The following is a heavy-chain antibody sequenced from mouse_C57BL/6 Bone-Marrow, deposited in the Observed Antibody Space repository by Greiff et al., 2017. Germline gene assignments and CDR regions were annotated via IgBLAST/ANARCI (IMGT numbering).Heavy chain of an antibody. J-gene: IGHJ4*01. CDR1: GYAFSSSW. D-gene: IGHD1-1*01. CDR3: ARGIYYYGSIYYAMDY. CDR2: IYPGDGDT. V-gene: IGHV1-82*01. Sequence: QVQLKQSGPELVKPGASVKISCKASGYAFSSSWMNWVKQRPGKGLEWIGRIYPGDGDTNYNGKFKGKATLTADKSSSTAYMQLSSLTSEDSAVYFCARGIYYYGSIYYAMDYWGQGTSVTVSS.